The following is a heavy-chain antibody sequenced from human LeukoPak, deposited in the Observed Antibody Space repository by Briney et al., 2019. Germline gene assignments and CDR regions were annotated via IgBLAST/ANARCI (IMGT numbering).Heavy chain of an antibody. CDR2: NNHSGST. V-gene: IGHV4-34*01. D-gene: IGHD3-22*01. CDR3: ARGHSSGYYLDY. J-gene: IGHJ4*02. Sequence: SETLSLTCAVYGGSFSGYYWSWIRQPPGKGLEWIGENNHSGSTNYNPALKSRVTISVDTSKNQFSLKLSSVTAADTAVYYCARGHSSGYYLDYWGQGTLVTVSS. CDR1: GGSFSGYY.